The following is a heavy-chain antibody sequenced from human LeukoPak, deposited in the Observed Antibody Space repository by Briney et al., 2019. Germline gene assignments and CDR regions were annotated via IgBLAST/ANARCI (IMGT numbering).Heavy chain of an antibody. CDR1: GFTFSSYA. J-gene: IGHJ4*02. CDR2: ISGSGGST. D-gene: IGHD5-12*01. V-gene: IGHV3-23*01. Sequence: GGSLRLSCAASGFTFSSYAMSWVRQAPGKGLEWVSAISGSGGSTYYADSVKGRFTISRDNSKNTLYLQMNSLRAEDTAVYYCAKDLVTYSGYEEYCFDYWGQGTLVTVSS. CDR3: AKDLVTYSGYEEYCFDY.